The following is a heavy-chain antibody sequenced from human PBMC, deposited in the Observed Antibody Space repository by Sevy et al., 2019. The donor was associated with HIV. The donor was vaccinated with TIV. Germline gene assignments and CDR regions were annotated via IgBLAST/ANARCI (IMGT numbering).Heavy chain of an antibody. D-gene: IGHD6-19*01. J-gene: IGHJ4*02. V-gene: IGHV3-9*01. CDR1: GFTFEDSA. Sequence: GGSLRLSCAASGFTFEDSAMHWVRQAPGKGLEWDSGISWNSATRGYADSVKGRFTISRDNAKNSLYLQMNSLRTEDTALYYCAKDTSRVVAGTGYFDYWGQGTLVTVSS. CDR3: AKDTSRVVAGTGYFDY. CDR2: ISWNSATR.